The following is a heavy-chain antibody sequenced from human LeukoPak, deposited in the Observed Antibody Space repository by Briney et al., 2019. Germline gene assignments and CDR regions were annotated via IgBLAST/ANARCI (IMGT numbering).Heavy chain of an antibody. CDR3: ARVRWEPDY. CDR1: GFTFSSYS. Sequence: GGSLRLSCAASGFTFSSYSMNWVRQAPGKGLEWVSYISSSGSTIYYADSVKGRFTISRDNAKNSLYLQMNSLRAEDTAVYYCARVRWEPDYWGQGTLVTVSS. CDR2: ISSSGSTI. D-gene: IGHD1-26*01. V-gene: IGHV3-48*04. J-gene: IGHJ4*02.